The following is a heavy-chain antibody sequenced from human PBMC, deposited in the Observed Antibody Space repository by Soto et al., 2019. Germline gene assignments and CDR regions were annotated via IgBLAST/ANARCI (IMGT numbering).Heavy chain of an antibody. Sequence: GGSLRLSCAASGFTVSSNYMSWVRQAPGKGLEWVSVIYSGGSTYYADSVKGRFTISRDNSKNTLYLQMNSLRAEDTAVYYCARAYCSSTSCPFGWGQGTLVTVSS. J-gene: IGHJ4*02. D-gene: IGHD2-2*01. CDR3: ARAYCSSTSCPFG. V-gene: IGHV3-53*01. CDR2: IYSGGST. CDR1: GFTVSSNY.